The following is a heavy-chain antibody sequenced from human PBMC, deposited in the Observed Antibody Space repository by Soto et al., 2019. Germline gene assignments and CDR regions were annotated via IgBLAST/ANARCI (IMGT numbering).Heavy chain of an antibody. CDR2: IIPIFGTA. V-gene: IGHV1-69*01. J-gene: IGHJ4*02. D-gene: IGHD2-21*02. CDR1: GGTFSSYA. Sequence: QVQLVQSGAEVKKPGSSVKVSCKASGGTFSSYAISWVRQAPGQGLEWMGGIIPIFGTANYAQKFQGRVTITADESTSTAYMELSSLRSEDTAVYYCARDATPPYFGGDCYSLDYWGQGTLVTVSS. CDR3: ARDATPPYFGGDCYSLDY.